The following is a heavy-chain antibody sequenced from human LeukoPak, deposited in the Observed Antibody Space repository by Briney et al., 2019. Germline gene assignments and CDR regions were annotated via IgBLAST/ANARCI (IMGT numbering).Heavy chain of an antibody. V-gene: IGHV1-2*02. CDR1: GYTFTGYY. CDR3: ARADKLGPTDY. Sequence: ASVKVSCKASGYTFTGYYMHWVRQAPGQGLEWMGWINPNSGGTNYAQKFQGRVTMARDTSISTAYMELSRLRSDDTAAYYCARADKLGPTDYWGQGTLVTVSS. CDR2: INPNSGGT. J-gene: IGHJ4*02. D-gene: IGHD7-27*01.